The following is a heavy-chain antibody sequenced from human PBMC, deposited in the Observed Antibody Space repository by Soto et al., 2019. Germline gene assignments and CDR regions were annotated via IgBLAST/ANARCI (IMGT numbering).Heavy chain of an antibody. CDR2: MNPNSGNT. V-gene: IGHV1-8*01. CDR3: ARCDYGVYSRVDF. D-gene: IGHD4-17*01. J-gene: IGHJ4*02. CDR1: GYTFTSHD. Sequence: QVQLVQSGAEVEKPGASVKVSCKASGYTFTSHDINWVRQATGQGLEWMGWMNPNSGNTGYAQKFEGRVTMTRNTSLSTAYMELSSLRSEDTAVYYWARCDYGVYSRVDFWGQGTGVSVSS.